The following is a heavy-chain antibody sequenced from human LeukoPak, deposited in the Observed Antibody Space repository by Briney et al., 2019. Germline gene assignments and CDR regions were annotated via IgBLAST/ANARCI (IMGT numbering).Heavy chain of an antibody. J-gene: IGHJ4*02. Sequence: SETLSLTCNVSEDAIIRSSYYWGWIRQPPGKGLEWIGYIYYTGSSLSGTTYYNPSLKSRVTISIDTSMSQFSLKLTSVTAADTAVYYCARAKLLWVGEFEGYWGQGTLVTVSS. CDR1: EDAIIRSSYY. V-gene: IGHV4-39*07. D-gene: IGHD3-10*01. CDR3: ARAKLLWVGEFEGY. CDR2: IYYTGSSLSGTT.